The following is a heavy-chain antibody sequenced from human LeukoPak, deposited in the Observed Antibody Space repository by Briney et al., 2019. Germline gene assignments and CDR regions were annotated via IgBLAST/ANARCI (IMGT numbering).Heavy chain of an antibody. Sequence: GRSLRLSCAASGFTFSSYAMRWVRQAPGKGLEWVAVISYDGSNKYYADSVKGRFTISRDNSKNTLYLQMNSLRAEDTAVYYCARDGATAVAGYFDYWGQGTLVTVSS. CDR1: GFTFSSYA. J-gene: IGHJ4*02. V-gene: IGHV3-30-3*01. D-gene: IGHD6-19*01. CDR3: ARDGATAVAGYFDY. CDR2: ISYDGSNK.